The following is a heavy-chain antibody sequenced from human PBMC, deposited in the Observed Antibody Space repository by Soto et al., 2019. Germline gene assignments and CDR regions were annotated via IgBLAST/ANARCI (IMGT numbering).Heavy chain of an antibody. CDR1: GFTPSSSD. Sequence: EVQLLESGGGFIQPGGSLRLSCAASGFTPSSSDVSWVRQGPGKGLEWVSTIDGAGRITYYADSVKGRFTISRDNSKSTLFLQMESLGADDTAIYYCGKNSGWFHAWGQGALVTVSS. CDR3: GKNSGWFHA. J-gene: IGHJ5*02. V-gene: IGHV3-23*01. D-gene: IGHD3-10*01. CDR2: IDGAGRIT.